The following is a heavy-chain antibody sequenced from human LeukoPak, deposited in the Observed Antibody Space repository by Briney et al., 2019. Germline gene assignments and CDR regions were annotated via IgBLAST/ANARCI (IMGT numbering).Heavy chain of an antibody. CDR2: ISYDGSNK. J-gene: IGHJ6*03. CDR3: AKGLGYYYYMDV. V-gene: IGHV3-30*18. Sequence: GGSLRLSCAASGFTFSSYGMHWVRQAPGKGLEWVAVISYDGSNKYYADSVKGRFTISRGNSKNTLYLQINSLRADDTAVYYCAKGLGYYYYMDVWGKGTTVTVSS. CDR1: GFTFSSYG.